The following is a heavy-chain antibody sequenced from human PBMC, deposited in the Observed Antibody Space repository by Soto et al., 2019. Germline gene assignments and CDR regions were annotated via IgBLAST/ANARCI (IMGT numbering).Heavy chain of an antibody. Sequence: GGSLRLSCEASGFTFSSYAMSWVRQAPGKGLEWVSGISGGGSTTYYADSVKGRFTISRDNSKNTLYLQVNSLRAEDTAVYYCARDQSAGGTISRYFQDWGQGTLVTVSS. CDR3: ARDQSAGGTISRYFQD. CDR2: ISGGGSTT. J-gene: IGHJ1*01. V-gene: IGHV3-23*01. D-gene: IGHD6-13*01. CDR1: GFTFSSYA.